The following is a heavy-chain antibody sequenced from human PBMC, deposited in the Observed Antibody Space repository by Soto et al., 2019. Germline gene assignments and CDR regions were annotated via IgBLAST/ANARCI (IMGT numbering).Heavy chain of an antibody. CDR2: ISSSTSTI. J-gene: IGHJ4*02. D-gene: IGHD3-22*01. Sequence: PGESLRLSYHNSGFTFSSYSMSWVRQASGKGLEWVSYISSSTSTIYYADSVKGRFTISRDNAKNSLFLQMNSLRAEDTAVYYCARRYYYDSSGYALWGQGT. CDR1: GFTFSSYS. CDR3: ARRYYYDSSGYAL. V-gene: IGHV3-48*01.